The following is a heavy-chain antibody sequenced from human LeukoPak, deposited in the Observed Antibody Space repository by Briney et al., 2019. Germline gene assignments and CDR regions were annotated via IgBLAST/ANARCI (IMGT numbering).Heavy chain of an antibody. J-gene: IGHJ3*01. CDR2: IYYTGST. V-gene: IGHV4-59*01. Sequence: NPSETLSLTCTVSGGSISSYYWSWIRQPPGKGLEWIGYIYYTGSTNYNPSLKSRVTISVDTSKNQFSLKLSSVTAADTAVYYCARDPGYGSGVWGQGTMVTVSS. D-gene: IGHD1-1*01. CDR3: ARDPGYGSGV. CDR1: GGSISSYY.